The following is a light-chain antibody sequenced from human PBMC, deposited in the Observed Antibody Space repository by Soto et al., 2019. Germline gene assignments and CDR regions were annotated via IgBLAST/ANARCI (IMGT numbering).Light chain of an antibody. CDR1: SSNIGNNY. V-gene: IGLV1-51*01. J-gene: IGLJ3*02. CDR3: GTWDSSLSACV. Sequence: QSVLTQPPSVSAALGQKVTISCSGSSSNIGNNYVSWYQQLPGTAPKLLIYDNNKRPSGIPDRFSGSKSGTSATLGITGLQTGDEADYYCGTWDSSLSACVFGGGTKFTVL. CDR2: DNN.